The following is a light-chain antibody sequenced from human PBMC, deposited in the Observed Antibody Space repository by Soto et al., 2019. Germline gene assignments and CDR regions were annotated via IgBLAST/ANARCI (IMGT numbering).Light chain of an antibody. CDR2: DAS. CDR1: QRINLY. CDR3: QQRDSWPLT. J-gene: IGKJ4*01. Sequence: EIVVTQSPAALSLSPGGRATLSCRVSQRINLYLAWYQQKLGQAPSLLTYDASIRATGIPARFSGSGSGTGFTLTISSLEPEDFGVYYCQQRDSWPLTFGGGTKVEIK. V-gene: IGKV3-11*01.